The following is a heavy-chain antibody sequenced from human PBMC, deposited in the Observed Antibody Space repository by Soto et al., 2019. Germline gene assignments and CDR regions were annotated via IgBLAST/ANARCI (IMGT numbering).Heavy chain of an antibody. CDR1: GYTFTSYG. D-gene: IGHD1-26*01. Sequence: QVQLVQSGAEVKKPGASVKVSCKASGYTFTSYGINWVRQAPGQGLEWMGWISVYNGNTNYAQKLQGRVTMPTDTSPSTAYMELGSLKSDDTAVYDCARGRLGGNSGSYSFDSWGQETLVTVSS. CDR3: ARGRLGGNSGSYSFDS. J-gene: IGHJ4*02. V-gene: IGHV1-18*01. CDR2: ISVYNGNT.